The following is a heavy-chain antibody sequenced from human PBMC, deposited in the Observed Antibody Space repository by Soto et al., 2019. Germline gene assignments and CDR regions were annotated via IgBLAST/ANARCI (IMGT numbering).Heavy chain of an antibody. CDR3: ARVVRYFDTPYGMDV. D-gene: IGHD3-9*01. Sequence: EVQLLESGEGLVQPGGSLKLSCAASGFTFSSYAMSWVRQAPGKGLEWVSGIGGSGGNTYYADSVKGRFTISRDNSKITLFLQMNSLRAEDTAEYYCARVVRYFDTPYGMDVWGQGTTVTVSS. CDR2: IGGSGGNT. J-gene: IGHJ6*02. V-gene: IGHV3-23*01. CDR1: GFTFSSYA.